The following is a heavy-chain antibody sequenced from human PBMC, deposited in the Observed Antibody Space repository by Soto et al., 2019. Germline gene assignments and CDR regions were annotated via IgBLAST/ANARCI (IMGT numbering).Heavy chain of an antibody. CDR3: ARINNVSYYYYYYMDV. D-gene: IGHD3-16*01. J-gene: IGHJ6*03. CDR1: GGSISSGGYY. CDR2: IYYSGST. V-gene: IGHV4-31*03. Sequence: SETLSLTCTVSGGSISSGGYYWSWIRQHPGKGLEWIGYIYYSGSTYYNPSLKSRVTISVDTSKNQFSLKLSSVTAADTAVYYCARINNVSYYYYYYMDVWGKGTTVTVSS.